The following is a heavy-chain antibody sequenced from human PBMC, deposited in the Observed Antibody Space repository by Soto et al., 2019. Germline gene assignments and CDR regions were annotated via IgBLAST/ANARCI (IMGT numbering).Heavy chain of an antibody. D-gene: IGHD6-13*01. CDR1: GGTFSSYA. CDR3: ARDRIAAAGTIYAFDI. Sequence: SVKVSCKASGGTFSSYAISWVRQAPGEGLEWMGGIIPIFGTANYAQKFQGRVTITADESTSTAYMELSSLRSEDTAVYYCARDRIAAAGTIYAFDIWGQGTMVTVSS. CDR2: IIPIFGTA. J-gene: IGHJ3*02. V-gene: IGHV1-69*13.